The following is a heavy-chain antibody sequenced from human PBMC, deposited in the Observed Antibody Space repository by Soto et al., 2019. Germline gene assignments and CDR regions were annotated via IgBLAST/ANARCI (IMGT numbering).Heavy chain of an antibody. CDR1: GGTFSSYA. Sequence: GASVKVSCKASGGTFSSYAISWVRQAPGQGLEWMGGIIPIFGTANYAQKFQGRVTITADKSTSTAYMELSSLRSEDTAVYYCAREVGSSSSGLWDYWGQGTLVTVSS. J-gene: IGHJ4*02. V-gene: IGHV1-69*06. D-gene: IGHD6-6*01. CDR2: IIPIFGTA. CDR3: AREVGSSSSGLWDY.